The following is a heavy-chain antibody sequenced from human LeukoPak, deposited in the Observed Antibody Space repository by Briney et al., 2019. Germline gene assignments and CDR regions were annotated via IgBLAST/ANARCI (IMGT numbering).Heavy chain of an antibody. CDR2: IYSGGNT. J-gene: IGHJ4*02. CDR3: ARDRDYGGKLGY. Sequence: GGSLRLSCAACGFTVSNNYMNWVRQAPGKGLEWVSVIYSGGNTYYADSVKGRFTISRDNSKNTLHLQMNSLRVEDTAVYYCARDRDYGGKLGYWGQGTLVTVSS. D-gene: IGHD4-23*01. V-gene: IGHV3-66*02. CDR1: GFTVSNNY.